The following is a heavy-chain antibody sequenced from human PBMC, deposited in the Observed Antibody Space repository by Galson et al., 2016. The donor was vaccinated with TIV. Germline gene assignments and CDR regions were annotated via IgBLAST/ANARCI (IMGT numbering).Heavy chain of an antibody. D-gene: IGHD3-9*01. CDR1: GYKFIGYH. Sequence: SVKVSCKASGYKFIGYHVHWVRQAPGQGLEWMGWIKPNRGDTNVAQKFRGRVTMTRDTSITTAYLELSGLRSDDTAVYVCSRGFGVLTGNYLPKDFGYWGQGTLVTVSS. J-gene: IGHJ4*02. CDR2: IKPNRGDT. V-gene: IGHV1-2*02. CDR3: SRGFGVLTGNYLPKDFGY.